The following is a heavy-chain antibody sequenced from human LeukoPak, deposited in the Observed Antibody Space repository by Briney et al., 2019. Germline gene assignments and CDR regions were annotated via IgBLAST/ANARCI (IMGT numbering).Heavy chain of an antibody. CDR2: INHSGST. Sequence: PSETLSLTCAVYGGSFSGYYWSWIRQPPGKGLEWIGEINHSGSTNYNPSLKSRVTISIDTSENQFSLKLTSVTAADTAVYYCARVTPSFAHNWFDPWGQGTLVTVSS. D-gene: IGHD3-10*01. J-gene: IGHJ5*02. CDR3: ARVTPSFAHNWFDP. V-gene: IGHV4-34*01. CDR1: GGSFSGYY.